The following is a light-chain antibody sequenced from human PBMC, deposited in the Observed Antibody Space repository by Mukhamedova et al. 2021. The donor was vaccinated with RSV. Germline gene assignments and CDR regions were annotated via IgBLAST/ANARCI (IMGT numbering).Light chain of an antibody. CDR3: NSRDSSGNHLV. CDR1: LRSYY. V-gene: IGLV3-19*01. CDR2: GEN. J-gene: IGLJ1*01. Sequence: LRSYYASWYQQKPGQAPILVIFGENNRPSGIPDRFSGSSSGNTASLTITETQAEDEADYYCNSRDSSGNHLVFGTGTK.